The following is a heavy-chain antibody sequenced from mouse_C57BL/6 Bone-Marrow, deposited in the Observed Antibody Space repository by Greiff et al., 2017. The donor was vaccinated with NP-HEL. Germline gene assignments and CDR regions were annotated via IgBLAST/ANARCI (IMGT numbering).Heavy chain of an antibody. CDR1: GYSITSGYY. Sequence: EVKLQESGPGLVKPSQSLSLTCSVTGYSITSGYYWNWLRQFPGNKLEWMGYISYDGSNNYNPSLKNRISITRDTSKNQFFLKLNPVTTEDTATYYCARKGPMITSYFDYWGQGTTLTVSS. CDR3: ARKGPMITSYFDY. D-gene: IGHD2-4*01. CDR2: ISYDGSN. J-gene: IGHJ2*01. V-gene: IGHV3-6*01.